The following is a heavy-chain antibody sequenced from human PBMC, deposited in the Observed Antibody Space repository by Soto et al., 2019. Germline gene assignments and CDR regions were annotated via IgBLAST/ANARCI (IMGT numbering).Heavy chain of an antibody. CDR1: GFTFSTYN. Sequence: EVQLVESGGGLVQPGGSLRLSCAASGFTFSTYNMNWVRQAPGQGLEWVSYISSSTGTKYYADSVKGRFTISRDNAKNSLHLQMNSLRDEDTAVYYCARDSGGYDYFDYWGQGTLVTVSS. V-gene: IGHV3-48*02. J-gene: IGHJ4*02. CDR3: ARDSGGYDYFDY. CDR2: ISSSTGTK. D-gene: IGHD5-18*01.